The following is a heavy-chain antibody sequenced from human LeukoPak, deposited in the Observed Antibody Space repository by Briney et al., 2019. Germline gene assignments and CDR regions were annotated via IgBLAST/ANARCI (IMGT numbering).Heavy chain of an antibody. V-gene: IGHV1-2*02. D-gene: IGHD5-18*01. CDR3: SRAGHSYGDLDY. CDR2: INPNSGGT. Sequence: ASVKVSCKASGYIFTDYFLHWVRQAPGQGLEWMGRINPNSGGTNSAQKFQGRVSMTRDMSISTAYMELSRLTSDDTALHYCSRAGHSYGDLDYWGQGTLVTVSS. CDR1: GYIFTDYF. J-gene: IGHJ4*02.